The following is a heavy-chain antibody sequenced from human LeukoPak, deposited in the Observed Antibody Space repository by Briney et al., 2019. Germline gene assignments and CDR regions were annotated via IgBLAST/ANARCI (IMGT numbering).Heavy chain of an antibody. CDR3: ARDFGYCSGGSCYRYFDY. CDR1: GFTFGSYA. V-gene: IGHV3-30*04. J-gene: IGHJ4*02. CDR2: ISYDGSNK. D-gene: IGHD2-15*01. Sequence: GGSLRLSCAVSGFTFGSYAMHWVRQAPGKGLEWVAVISYDGSNKYYADSVKGRFTISRDNSKNTLYLQMNSLRAEDTAVYYCARDFGYCSGGSCYRYFDYWGQGALVTVSS.